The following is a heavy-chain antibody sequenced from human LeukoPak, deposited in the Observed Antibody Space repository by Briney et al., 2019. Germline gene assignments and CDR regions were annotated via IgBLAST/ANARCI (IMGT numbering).Heavy chain of an antibody. D-gene: IGHD2-15*01. Sequence: GASVKVSCKASGYTFTGYYMHWVRQAPGQGLEWLGWINPNSGGTNYAQKFQGRVTMTRDTSISTAYMELSRLRSDDTAVYYCARSYCSGGSCYSTRWFDPWGQGTLVTVSS. CDR3: ARSYCSGGSCYSTRWFDP. CDR1: GYTFTGYY. CDR2: INPNSGGT. J-gene: IGHJ5*02. V-gene: IGHV1-2*02.